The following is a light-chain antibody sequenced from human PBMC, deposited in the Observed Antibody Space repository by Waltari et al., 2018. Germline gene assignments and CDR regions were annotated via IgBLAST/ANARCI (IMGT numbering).Light chain of an antibody. CDR2: DAS. CDR3: QKYVRLPAT. J-gene: IGKJ1*01. CDR1: QSVSRA. V-gene: IGKV3-20*01. Sequence: EFVLKQSPGTLSLSPGEKATLSCRASQSVSRALAWYQQKPGQAPRLLIYDASTRATGIPDRFSGSGSGTDFSLTISRLEPEDFAVYYCQKYVRLPATFGQGTKVEIK.